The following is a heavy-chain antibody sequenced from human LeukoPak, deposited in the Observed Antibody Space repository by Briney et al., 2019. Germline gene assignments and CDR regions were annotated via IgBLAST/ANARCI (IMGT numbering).Heavy chain of an antibody. CDR2: ISGSGGST. V-gene: IGHV3-23*01. Sequence: GGSLRLSCAASGFTFSSYAMSWVRQAPGKGLEWVSAISGSGGSTYYADSVKGRFTISRDNSENTLYLQMNSLRAEDTAVYYCAKALPSSGWYWGFDYWGQGTLVTVSS. D-gene: IGHD6-19*01. J-gene: IGHJ4*02. CDR3: AKALPSSGWYWGFDY. CDR1: GFTFSSYA.